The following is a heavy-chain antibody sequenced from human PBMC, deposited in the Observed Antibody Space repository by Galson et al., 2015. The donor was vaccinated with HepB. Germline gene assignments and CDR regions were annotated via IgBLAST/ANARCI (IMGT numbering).Heavy chain of an antibody. CDR3: AARRGAGDLFYYDF. Sequence: SLRLSCAAPGVIFSDYAMGWVRQAPGRGLEWVSTISGSGDTTYYADSVKGRFTISRDNSKNTMYLQMSSLRADDSAVFYCAARRGAGDLFYYDFWGQGTLVTVSS. CDR1: GVIFSDYA. J-gene: IGHJ4*02. D-gene: IGHD2-21*01. CDR2: ISGSGDTT. V-gene: IGHV3-23*01.